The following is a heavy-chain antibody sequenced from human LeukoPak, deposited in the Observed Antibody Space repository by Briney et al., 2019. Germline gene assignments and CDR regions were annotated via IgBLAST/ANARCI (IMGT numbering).Heavy chain of an antibody. D-gene: IGHD6-19*01. CDR1: GFTVSSNY. J-gene: IGHJ1*01. CDR3: ARREWLVRNVEYFQH. Sequence: GGSLRLSCAASGFTVSSNYMSWVRQAPGKGLEWVSVIYSGGSTYYADSVKGRFTISRDNSKNTLYLQMNSLRAEDTAVYYCARREWLVRNVEYFQHWGQGTLVTVSS. CDR2: IYSGGST. V-gene: IGHV3-53*01.